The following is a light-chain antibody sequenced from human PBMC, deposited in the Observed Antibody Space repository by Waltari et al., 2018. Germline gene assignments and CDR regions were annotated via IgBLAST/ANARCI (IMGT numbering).Light chain of an antibody. CDR2: DVS. CDR1: SNDIGSYNF. Sequence: QSALTQPASVSGSPGQSLTVSCIGTSNDIGSYNFVSWFQQHPGRAPKLTIYDVSERPLGVSNRFSGSKSGNTASLTISGLQAEDEADYYCFSYAGSNSFAFGGGTRVTVL. J-gene: IGLJ2*01. V-gene: IGLV2-23*02. CDR3: FSYAGSNSFA.